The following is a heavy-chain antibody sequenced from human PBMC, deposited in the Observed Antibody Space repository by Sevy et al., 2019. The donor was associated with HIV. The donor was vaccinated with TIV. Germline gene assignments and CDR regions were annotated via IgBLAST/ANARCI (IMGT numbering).Heavy chain of an antibody. CDR2: IYYSGST. V-gene: IGHV4-39*01. CDR3: ARFRVWWSYRGLFDY. CDR1: GGSISSSSYY. Sequence: SETLSLTCTVSGGSISSSSYYWGWIRQPPGKGLEWIGSIYYSGSTYYNPSLKSRVTISVDTSKNQSSLKLSSVTAADTAVYYCARFRVWWSYRGLFDYWGHGTLVTVSS. D-gene: IGHD3-16*02. J-gene: IGHJ4*01.